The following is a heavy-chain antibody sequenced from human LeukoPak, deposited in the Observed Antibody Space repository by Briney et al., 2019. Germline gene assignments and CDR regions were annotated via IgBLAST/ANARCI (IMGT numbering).Heavy chain of an antibody. CDR3: ARRRSVAGIVDY. CDR1: GGSFSGYY. CDR2: INHSGST. J-gene: IGHJ4*02. D-gene: IGHD6-19*01. V-gene: IGHV4-34*01. Sequence: SETLSLTCAVYGGSFSGYYWSWIRQPPGKGLEWIGEINHSGSTNYNPSLKSRVTISVDTFKNQFSLKLSSVTAADTAVYYCARRRSVAGIVDYWGQGTLVTVSS.